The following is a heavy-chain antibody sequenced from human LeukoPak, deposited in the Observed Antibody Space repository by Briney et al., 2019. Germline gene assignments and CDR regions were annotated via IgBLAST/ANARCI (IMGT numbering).Heavy chain of an antibody. Sequence: GGSLRLSCAASGFTVSSNYMSWVRQAPGKGLEWVSXXXNGGSTYYADSVKGRFTISRDNSKNTLYLQMNSLRAEDTAVYYCARGGDSSGYSKRPYDYWGRGTLVTVSS. J-gene: IGHJ4*02. CDR3: ARGGDSSGYSKRPYDY. CDR1: GFTVSSNY. D-gene: IGHD3-22*01. V-gene: IGHV3-53*01. CDR2: XXNGGST.